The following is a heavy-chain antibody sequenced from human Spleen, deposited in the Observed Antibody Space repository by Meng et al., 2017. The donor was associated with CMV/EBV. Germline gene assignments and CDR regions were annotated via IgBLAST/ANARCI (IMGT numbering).Heavy chain of an antibody. CDR2: ISFDADSK. D-gene: IGHD3-3*01. CDR1: GFTFSNYA. V-gene: IGHV3-30-3*01. Sequence: GGSLRLSCAVSGFTFSNYAMHWVRQAPGKGLEWVAVISFDADSKYYADSVKGRFTISRDNSKNTLYLQMNSLRAEDTAVYYCAKEFEYYDFWSGYYRGGGDYWGQGTLVTVSS. CDR3: AKEFEYYDFWSGYYRGGGDY. J-gene: IGHJ4*02.